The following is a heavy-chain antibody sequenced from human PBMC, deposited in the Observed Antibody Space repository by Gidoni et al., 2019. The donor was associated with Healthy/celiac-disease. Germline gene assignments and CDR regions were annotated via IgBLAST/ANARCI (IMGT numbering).Heavy chain of an antibody. CDR1: GFTFDAYA. Sequence: EVQLVESGGGLVQPGRSLRLSCAASGFTFDAYAMHWVRQAPGKGLEWVSGISWNSGSIGYADSVKGRFTISRDNAKNSLYLQMNSLRAEDTALYYCAKAGTQWLGTEYFQHWGQGTLVTVSS. CDR2: ISWNSGSI. J-gene: IGHJ1*01. CDR3: AKAGTQWLGTEYFQH. V-gene: IGHV3-9*01. D-gene: IGHD6-19*01.